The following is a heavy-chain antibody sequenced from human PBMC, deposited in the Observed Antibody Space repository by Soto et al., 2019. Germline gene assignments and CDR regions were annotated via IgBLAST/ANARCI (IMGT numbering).Heavy chain of an antibody. V-gene: IGHV4-61*01. CDR3: ARDLRGYDSSGYYYNWFDP. CDR2: IYYSGST. Sequence: SETQSLTCTVSGGSVSSGSYFWSWIKQPPGKGLEWLGNIYYSGSTNYNPSLKSRGIISVDPSKNQFSLKLTSVTAADTAVYYCARDLRGYDSSGYYYNWFDPWGQGTLVTVSS. CDR1: GGSVSSGSYF. J-gene: IGHJ5*02. D-gene: IGHD3-22*01.